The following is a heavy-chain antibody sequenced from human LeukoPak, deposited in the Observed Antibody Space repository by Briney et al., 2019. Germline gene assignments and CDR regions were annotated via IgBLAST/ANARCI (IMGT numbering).Heavy chain of an antibody. Sequence: PGGSLRLSCAASGFTFSSYAMHWVRQAPGKGLEWVSSISSSSSYIYYADSVKGRFTISRDNAKNSLYLQMNSLRAEDTAVYYCARDHGKSYDYWGQGTLVTVSS. CDR2: ISSSSSYI. CDR1: GFTFSSYA. J-gene: IGHJ4*02. V-gene: IGHV3-21*01. CDR3: ARDHGKSYDY.